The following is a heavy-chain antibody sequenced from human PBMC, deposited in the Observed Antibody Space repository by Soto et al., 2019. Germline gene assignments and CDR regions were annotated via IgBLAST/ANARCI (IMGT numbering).Heavy chain of an antibody. Sequence: GGSLRLSCAASGFTFSSYAMHWVRQAPGKGLEYVSAISSNGGSTYYANSVKGRFTISRDNSKNTLYLQMGSLRAEDMAVYYCARIGYYYDSSGYYYFDYWGQGTLVTVSS. V-gene: IGHV3-64*01. J-gene: IGHJ4*02. CDR1: GFTFSSYA. D-gene: IGHD3-22*01. CDR2: ISSNGGST. CDR3: ARIGYYYDSSGYYYFDY.